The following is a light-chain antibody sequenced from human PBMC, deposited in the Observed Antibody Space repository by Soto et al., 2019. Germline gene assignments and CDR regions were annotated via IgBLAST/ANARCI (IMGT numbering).Light chain of an antibody. CDR1: SSNIGSNY. CDR3: AAWDDTLSGYVI. Sequence: QLVLTQPPSASGTPGQRVTISCSGSSSNIGSNYVSWYQQLPRTAPKLLIYSNNQRPSGVPDRFSGSKSGTSASLAISGLRSEDEADYYCAAWDDTLSGYVIFGGGTKLTVL. CDR2: SNN. J-gene: IGLJ2*01. V-gene: IGLV1-47*02.